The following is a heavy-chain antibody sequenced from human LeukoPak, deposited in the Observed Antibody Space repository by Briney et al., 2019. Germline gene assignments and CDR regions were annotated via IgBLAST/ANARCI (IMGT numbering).Heavy chain of an antibody. CDR3: AKDPAFDYSNYYFDY. CDR2: IRYDGSNK. CDR1: GFTFSSYG. Sequence: PGGSLRLSCVASGFTFSSYGMHWVRQAPGKGLEWLAFIRYDGSNKYYGDSVKGRFTISRDNSKNTLYLQMNSLRAEDTAVYYCAKDPAFDYSNYYFDYWGQGTLVTVSS. V-gene: IGHV3-30*02. J-gene: IGHJ4*02. D-gene: IGHD4-11*01.